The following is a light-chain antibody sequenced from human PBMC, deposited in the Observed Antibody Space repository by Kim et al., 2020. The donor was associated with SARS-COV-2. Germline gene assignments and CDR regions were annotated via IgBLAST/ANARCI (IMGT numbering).Light chain of an antibody. CDR3: QSYDGTNWV. V-gene: IGLV6-57*01. CDR2: EDD. CDR1: SGSIANNY. J-gene: IGLJ3*02. Sequence: NFMLTQPHSVSESPGKTVTISCTRSSGSIANNYVQWYQQRPGSSPTTVIYEDDQRPSGVPGRFPGSIDSSSNSASLTISGLKTEDEADYYCQSYDGTNWVFGGGTQLTVL.